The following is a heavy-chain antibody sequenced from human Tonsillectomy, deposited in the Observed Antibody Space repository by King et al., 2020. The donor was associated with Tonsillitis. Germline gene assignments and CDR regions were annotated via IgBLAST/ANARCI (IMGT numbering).Heavy chain of an antibody. CDR1: GFTFDDYA. CDR3: TKSSGYYPTDAFDI. V-gene: IGHV3-9*01. Sequence: QLVESGGGLVQPGRSLRLSCAASGFTFDDYAMHWVRQAPGKGLEWVSGISWNSGSIGYADSVKGRFTISRDNAKNSLYLQMNSLRVEDTALYYCTKSSGYYPTDAFDIWGQGTMVTVSS. CDR2: ISWNSGSI. D-gene: IGHD3-22*01. J-gene: IGHJ3*02.